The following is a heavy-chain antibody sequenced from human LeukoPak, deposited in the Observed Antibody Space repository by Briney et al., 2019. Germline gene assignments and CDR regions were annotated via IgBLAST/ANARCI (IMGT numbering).Heavy chain of an antibody. D-gene: IGHD1-26*01. CDR2: IYPGDSDT. CDR1: GYSFTSYW. CDR3: ARLVEGATSYYYGMDV. V-gene: IGHV5-51*01. Sequence: GESLKISCKSSGYSFTSYWIGWVRQMPGKGLEWMGIIYPGDSDTRYSPSFQGLVTISADKSISTAYLQWSSLKASDTAMYYCARLVEGATSYYYGMDVWGQGTTVTVSS. J-gene: IGHJ6*02.